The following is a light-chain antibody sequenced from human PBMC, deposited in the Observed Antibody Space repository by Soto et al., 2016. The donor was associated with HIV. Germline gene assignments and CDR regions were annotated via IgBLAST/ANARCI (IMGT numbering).Light chain of an antibody. CDR1: NIGTKS. CDR3: QVWDNGSDHAV. CDR2: DDS. J-gene: IGLJ7*01. V-gene: IGLV3-21*01. Sequence: SYVLTQAPSVSVAPGKTARITCTENNIGTKSVHWYQQKPGQAPVLVVQDDSVRPSGIPERFSGSNSGNTATLTIRRVEAGDEADYYCQVWDNGSDHAVFGGGTQLTVL.